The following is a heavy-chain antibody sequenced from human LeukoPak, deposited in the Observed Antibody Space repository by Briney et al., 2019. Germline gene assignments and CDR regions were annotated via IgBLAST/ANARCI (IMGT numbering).Heavy chain of an antibody. CDR2: INHSGST. Sequence: SETLSLTCAVYGGSFSGYYWSWIRQPPGKGLEWIGEINHSGSTNYNPSLKSRVTISVDTSKNQFSLKLSSVTAADTAVYYCVRAYSNYYYFDYWGQGTLVTVSS. V-gene: IGHV4-34*01. D-gene: IGHD4-11*01. J-gene: IGHJ4*02. CDR3: VRAYSNYYYFDY. CDR1: GGSFSGYY.